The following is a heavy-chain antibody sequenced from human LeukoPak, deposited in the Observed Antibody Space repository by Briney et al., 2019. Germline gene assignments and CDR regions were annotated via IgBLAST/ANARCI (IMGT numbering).Heavy chain of an antibody. V-gene: IGHV1-2*02. CDR2: INPNSGGT. CDR1: GYTFTGYY. J-gene: IGHJ4*02. D-gene: IGHD5-12*01. Sequence: ASVKVSCKASGYTFTGYYMHWVRQAPGQGLEWMGWINPNSGGTNYAQKFQGGVTMTRDTSISTAYMELSRLRSDDTAVYYCARDPPGYVKTLDYWGQGTLVTVSS. CDR3: ARDPPGYVKTLDY.